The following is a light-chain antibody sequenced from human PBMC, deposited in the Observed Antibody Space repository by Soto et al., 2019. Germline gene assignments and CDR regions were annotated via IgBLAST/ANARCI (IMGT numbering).Light chain of an antibody. CDR1: QSVSSY. V-gene: IGKV3-11*01. Sequence: EIVLTQSPATLSLSPGERATLSCRASQSVSSYLAWYQQKPGQAPRLLIYDASNRATGIPARFSGSGSGTDFTLTISSLEPEDFAVYYCQQYGGSPLWTFGQGTKVEIK. CDR2: DAS. J-gene: IGKJ1*01. CDR3: QQYGGSPLWT.